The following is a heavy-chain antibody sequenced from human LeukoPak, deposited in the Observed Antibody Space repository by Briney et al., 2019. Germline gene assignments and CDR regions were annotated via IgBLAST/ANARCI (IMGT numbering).Heavy chain of an antibody. D-gene: IGHD1-26*01. CDR1: GFTFSSYA. CDR3: ARDTWELPVSDAFDI. J-gene: IGHJ3*02. CDR2: ISGSGAGT. V-gene: IGHV3-23*01. Sequence: GGSLRLSCAASGFTFSSYAMSWVRQAPEKGLEWVSTISGSGAGTYYADSVKGRFTISRDNSKNSLYLQMNSLRAEDTAVYYCARDTWELPVSDAFDIWGQGTMVTVSS.